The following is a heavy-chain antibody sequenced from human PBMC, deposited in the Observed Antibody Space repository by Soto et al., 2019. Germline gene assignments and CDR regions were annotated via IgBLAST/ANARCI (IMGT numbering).Heavy chain of an antibody. J-gene: IGHJ6*03. V-gene: IGHV3-48*01. Sequence: GGSLRLSCAASGFTFSSYSMNWVRQAPGKGLEWVSYISSSSSTIYYADSVKGRFTISRDNAKNSLYLQMNSLRAEDTAVYYCARAHRYWDQLFEYYYYYMDVWGKGTTVTVSS. CDR3: ARAHRYWDQLFEYYYYYMDV. CDR2: ISSSSSTI. CDR1: GFTFSSYS. D-gene: IGHD3-10*01.